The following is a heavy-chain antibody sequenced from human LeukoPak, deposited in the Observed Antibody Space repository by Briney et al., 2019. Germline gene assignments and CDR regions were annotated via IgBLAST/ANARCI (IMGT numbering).Heavy chain of an antibody. J-gene: IGHJ6*02. Sequence: ASVKVSCKASGYTFTSYYMHWVRQAPGQGLEWMGIINPSGGSTSYAREFQGRVTMTRDTSTSTVYMELSSLRSEDTAVYYCARRLPVAGDYYYYGMDVWGQGTTVTVSS. CDR2: INPSGGST. CDR1: GYTFTSYY. V-gene: IGHV1-46*01. CDR3: ARRLPVAGDYYYYGMDV. D-gene: IGHD6-19*01.